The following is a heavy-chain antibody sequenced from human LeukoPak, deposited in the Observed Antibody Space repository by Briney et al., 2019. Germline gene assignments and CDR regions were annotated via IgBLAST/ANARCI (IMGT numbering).Heavy chain of an antibody. CDR1: GFTFSNYG. V-gene: IGHV3-23*01. D-gene: IGHD3-22*01. CDR2: ISGGGGST. J-gene: IGHJ4*02. Sequence: GGSLRLSCAASGFTFSNYGMSWARQAPGKGLEWVSAISGGGGSTYYADSVKGRFTISRDNSKNTLYLQMNSLRAEDTAIYYCAKDRNFYDSSGYYYGDYWGQGTLVTVSS. CDR3: AKDRNFYDSSGYYYGDY.